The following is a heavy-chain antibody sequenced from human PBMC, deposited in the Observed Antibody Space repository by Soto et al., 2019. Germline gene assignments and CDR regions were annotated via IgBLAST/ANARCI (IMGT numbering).Heavy chain of an antibody. CDR3: AKELAAGYYYYGMDV. Sequence: GGSLRLSCAASGFTFDDYTMHWVRQAPGKGLEWVSLISWDGGSTYYADSVKGRFTISRDNSKNSLYLQMNSLRTEDTALYYCAKELAAGYYYYGMDVWGQGTTVTVSS. D-gene: IGHD6-25*01. V-gene: IGHV3-43*01. CDR2: ISWDGGST. CDR1: GFTFDDYT. J-gene: IGHJ6*02.